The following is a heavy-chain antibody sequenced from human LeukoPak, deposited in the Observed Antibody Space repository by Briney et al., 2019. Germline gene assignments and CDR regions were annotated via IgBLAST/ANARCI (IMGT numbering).Heavy chain of an antibody. CDR3: ARRIAAAAAPYYFDY. CDR1: GNYW. Sequence: GGSLRLSCAASGNYWMHWVRQAPGKGLVWVSHINSDGSSTSYADSVKGRFTISRDNAKNTLYLQMNGLRAEDTAVYYCARRIAAAAAPYYFDYWGQGTLVTVSS. D-gene: IGHD6-13*01. CDR2: INSDGSST. V-gene: IGHV3-74*01. J-gene: IGHJ4*02.